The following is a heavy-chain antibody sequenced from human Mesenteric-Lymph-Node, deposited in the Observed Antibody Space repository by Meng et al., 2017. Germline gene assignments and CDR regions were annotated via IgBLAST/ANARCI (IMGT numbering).Heavy chain of an antibody. CDR1: GGSFSDYF. Sequence: QGQLQQWGAGLLKPSETLSLTCAVYGGSFSDYFWTWIRQPPGKGLEWIGEIYHSGSTNYNPSLKSRVTISVDKSKNQFSLNLSSVTAADTAVYYCARVGQWLPIDYWGQGTLVTVSS. CDR2: IYHSGST. CDR3: ARVGQWLPIDY. V-gene: IGHV4-34*01. J-gene: IGHJ4*02. D-gene: IGHD6-19*01.